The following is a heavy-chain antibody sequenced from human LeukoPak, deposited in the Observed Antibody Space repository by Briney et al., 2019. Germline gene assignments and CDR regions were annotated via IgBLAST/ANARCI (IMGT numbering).Heavy chain of an antibody. CDR2: LSSSGRYT. J-gene: IGHJ3*02. CDR3: ARHSEGPVNDAFDI. V-gene: IGHV3-11*03. CDR1: GFSFSEYY. D-gene: IGHD2-2*01. Sequence: PGGSLRLSCAASGFSFSEYYMTWISQAPGKGLEWVSNLSSSGRYTNYADSVRGRFTISRDNAKKSLYLQMNSLRAEDTAVYYCARHSEGPVNDAFDIWGQGTKVTVSS.